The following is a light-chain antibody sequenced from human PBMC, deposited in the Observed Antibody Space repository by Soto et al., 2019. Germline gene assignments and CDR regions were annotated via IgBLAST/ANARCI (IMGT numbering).Light chain of an antibody. CDR2: DVS. CDR3: CSYAGSYKGYV. J-gene: IGLJ1*01. CDR1: SSDVGGYHY. Sequence: QSALTQPRSVSGSTGRSVTISCTGSSSDVGGYHYVSWYQQHPGKAPKLMIYDVSKRPSGVPDRFSGSKSGNTASLTISGLQAEDEADYYCCSYAGSYKGYVFGTGTKVTV. V-gene: IGLV2-11*01.